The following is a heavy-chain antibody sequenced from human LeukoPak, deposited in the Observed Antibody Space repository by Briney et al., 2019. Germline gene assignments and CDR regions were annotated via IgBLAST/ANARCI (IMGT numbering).Heavy chain of an antibody. CDR2: IIWNSGSI. D-gene: IGHD3-9*01. CDR1: GFTFDDYA. V-gene: IGHV3-9*01. Sequence: GRSLRLSCAASGFTFDDYAMHWVRQAPGKCLEWVSGIIWNSGSIGYADSVKGRFTISRANAKTSLYLQMNSLRAEDTALYSCAKVPPYYDILTGPFQHWGQGTLVTVSS. J-gene: IGHJ1*01. CDR3: AKVPPYYDILTGPFQH.